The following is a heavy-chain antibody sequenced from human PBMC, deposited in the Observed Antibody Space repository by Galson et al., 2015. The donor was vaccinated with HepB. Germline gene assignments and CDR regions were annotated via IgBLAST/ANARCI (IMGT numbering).Heavy chain of an antibody. CDR1: GFSLTTSGMG. D-gene: IGHD6-13*01. CDR3: AHMSGSTYYYYYYMGV. V-gene: IGHV2-5*01. Sequence: ALVKPTQTLTLTCTFSGFSLTTSGMGVGWIRQPPRKALEWLALVYWNDDKRYSPSLKSRLTITKDTSKNQVVLTMTNMDPVDTATYYCAHMSGSTYYYYYYMGVWGKGTTVTVSS. CDR2: VYWNDDK. J-gene: IGHJ6*03.